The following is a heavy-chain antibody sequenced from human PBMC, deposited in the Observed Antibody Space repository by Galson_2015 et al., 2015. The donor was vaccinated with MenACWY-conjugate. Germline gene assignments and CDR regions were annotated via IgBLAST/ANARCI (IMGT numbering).Heavy chain of an antibody. CDR3: VRESTSLTTFGMDV. Sequence: SLRLSCAASGFSLTDYWMHWVRQTPGKGLVWVSRINGDGSTTNYADSVEGRFTISRDNAKNTLYLQPSSLRAEDTAVYYCVRESTSLTTFGMDVWGPGTLVTVSS. V-gene: IGHV3-74*01. CDR2: INGDGSTT. CDR1: GFSLTDYW. J-gene: IGHJ4*02. D-gene: IGHD4-17*01.